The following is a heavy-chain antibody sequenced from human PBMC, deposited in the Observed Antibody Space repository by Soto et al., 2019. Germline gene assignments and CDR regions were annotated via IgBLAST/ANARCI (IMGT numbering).Heavy chain of an antibody. CDR2: LFYSGLP. J-gene: IGHJ6*02. Sequence: SETLSLTCSVSCYSVSSSDNYCAWIRQPPGKGLEWIGTLFYSGLPYYNPSLKSRVTLSVDTSKNHFSVRLNSVTAADTAVYYCAPLTVSLSGNYGRRVWGQGTTVTVSS. CDR1: CYSVSSSDNY. V-gene: IGHV4-39*01. D-gene: IGHD3-3*01. CDR3: APLTVSLSGNYGRRV.